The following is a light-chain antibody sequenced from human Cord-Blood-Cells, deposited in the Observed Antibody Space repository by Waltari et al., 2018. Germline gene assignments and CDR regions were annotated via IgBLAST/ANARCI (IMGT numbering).Light chain of an antibody. CDR1: TSDVGIYNL. V-gene: IGLV2-23*01. CDR3: CSYAGSSNWV. J-gene: IGLJ3*02. CDR2: EGS. Sequence: QSALTQPASVSGSPGQSITISCPGTTSDVGIYNLVSWYQQHPGKAPKLMIYEGSKRPSGVSNRFSGSKSGNTASLTISGLQAEDEADYYCCSYAGSSNWVFGGGTKLTVL.